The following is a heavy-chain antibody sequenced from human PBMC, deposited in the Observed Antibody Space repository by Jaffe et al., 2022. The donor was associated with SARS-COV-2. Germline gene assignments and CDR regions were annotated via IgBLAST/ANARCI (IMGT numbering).Heavy chain of an antibody. Sequence: EEQLLESGGGLVQPGGSLRLSCAASGFSFSSYGMNWVRQTPGKGLEWVSTISGTGITTYYADSVKGRFIISRDNFKNTLYLQMNSLRAEDTALYYCAKDSASTLAVWGQGTLVTVS. V-gene: IGHV3-23*01. CDR1: GFSFSSYG. CDR2: ISGTGITT. D-gene: IGHD6-19*01. J-gene: IGHJ4*02. CDR3: AKDSASTLAV.